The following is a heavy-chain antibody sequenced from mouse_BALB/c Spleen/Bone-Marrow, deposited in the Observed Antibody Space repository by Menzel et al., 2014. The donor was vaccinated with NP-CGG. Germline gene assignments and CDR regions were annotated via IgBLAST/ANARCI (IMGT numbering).Heavy chain of an antibody. D-gene: IGHD2-14*01. V-gene: IGHV1-18*01. J-gene: IGHJ2*01. CDR1: GYTFTDYT. Sequence: EVQLQQSGPGLVKPGASVKISCKTSGYTFTDYTIHWVKQSHGKSLEWIGHINPNIGGTTYNQKFKGKATLTLDKSSTTAYMELRSLTSEDSAVYYCTRSRYGDYWGQGTTLTVSS. CDR2: INPNIGGT. CDR3: TRSRYGDY.